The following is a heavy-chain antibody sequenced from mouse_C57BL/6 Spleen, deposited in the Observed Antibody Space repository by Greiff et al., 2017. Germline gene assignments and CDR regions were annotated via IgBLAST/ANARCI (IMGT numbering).Heavy chain of an antibody. D-gene: IGHD3-1*01. CDR1: GYTFTSYG. CDR3: ARSGSGSGAMDY. Sequence: QVQLQQSGAELARPGASVKLSCKASGYTFTSYGISWVKQRTGQGLEWIGEIYPRSGNTYYNEKFKGKATLTADKSSSTAYMELRGLTSEDSAVYFCARSGSGSGAMDYWGQGTSVTVSS. V-gene: IGHV1-81*01. CDR2: IYPRSGNT. J-gene: IGHJ4*01.